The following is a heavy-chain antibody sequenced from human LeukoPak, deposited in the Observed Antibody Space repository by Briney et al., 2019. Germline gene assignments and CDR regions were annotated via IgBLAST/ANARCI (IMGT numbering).Heavy chain of an antibody. CDR1: GIIFSNYW. V-gene: IGHV3-74*01. CDR2: INRDGSST. Sequence: PGGSLRLSCAASGIIFSNYWMHWVRQAPGKGLVWVSRINRDGSSTSYADSVKGRFTISRDNAKNTLYLQMNSLRAEDTAVYYCARDLGQYYDTSDNWFDPWGQGTLVTVSS. J-gene: IGHJ5*02. D-gene: IGHD3-22*01. CDR3: ARDLGQYYDTSDNWFDP.